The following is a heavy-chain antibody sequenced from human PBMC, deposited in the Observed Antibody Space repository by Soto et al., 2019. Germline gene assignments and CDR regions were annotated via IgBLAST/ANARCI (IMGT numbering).Heavy chain of an antibody. CDR3: ARLLADRTTMVRGVTDG. J-gene: IGHJ4*02. CDR2: IIPIFGTA. D-gene: IGHD3-10*01. CDR1: GGTFSSYA. V-gene: IGHV1-69*13. Sequence: GASVKVSCKASGGTFSSYAISWVRQAPGQGLEWMGGIIPIFGTANYAQKFQGRVTITADESTSTAYMELSSLRSEDTAVYYCARLLADRTTMVRGVTDGWGQGTLVTVSS.